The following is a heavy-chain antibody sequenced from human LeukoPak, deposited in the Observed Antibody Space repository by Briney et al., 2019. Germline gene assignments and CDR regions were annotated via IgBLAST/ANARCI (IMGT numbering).Heavy chain of an antibody. CDR2: ISYSGIT. Sequence: SETLSLTCTVSGVSVTSGTYHWSWIRQPPGKGLEWIAYISYSGITRYNPSLKSRVTISIDTSKNQFPLKLSSVTAADTAVYYCARVLVPDLMVRDWGQGTLVTVSS. CDR1: GVSVTSGTYH. D-gene: IGHD3-10*01. V-gene: IGHV4-61*01. CDR3: ARVLVPDLMVRD. J-gene: IGHJ4*02.